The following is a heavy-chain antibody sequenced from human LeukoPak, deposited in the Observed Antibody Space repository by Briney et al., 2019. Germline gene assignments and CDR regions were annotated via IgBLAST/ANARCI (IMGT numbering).Heavy chain of an antibody. Sequence: GGSLRLSCAASGFTFSSYSMNWVRQAPGKGLEWVSYISSSSSTIYYADSVKGRFTISRDNAKNSLYLQMNSLRAEDTAVYYCARDEQLVRWGQGTLVTVSS. CDR1: GFTFSSYS. CDR3: ARDEQLVR. CDR2: ISSSSSTI. J-gene: IGHJ4*02. V-gene: IGHV3-48*04. D-gene: IGHD6-13*01.